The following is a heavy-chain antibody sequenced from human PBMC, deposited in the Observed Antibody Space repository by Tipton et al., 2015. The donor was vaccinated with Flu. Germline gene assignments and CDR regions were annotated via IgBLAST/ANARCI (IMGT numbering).Heavy chain of an antibody. V-gene: IGHV1-18*01. D-gene: IGHD6-13*01. J-gene: IGHJ4*02. CDR2: ISAYNGNT. CDR1: GYTFTSYG. Sequence: QVQLVQSGAEVKEPGASVKVSCKASGYTFTSYGLSWVRHAPGQGLEWMGWISAYNGNTNYAQRLQGRVTMTTDTTTSTAYMEQRGLRSDDTAVYYCARDRVSAAAGYSPVYWGQGTLVTVSS. CDR3: ARDRVSAAAGYSPVY.